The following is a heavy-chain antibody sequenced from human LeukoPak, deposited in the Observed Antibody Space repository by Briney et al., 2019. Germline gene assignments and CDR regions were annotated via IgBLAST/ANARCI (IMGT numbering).Heavy chain of an antibody. D-gene: IGHD2-15*01. CDR3: AKDYGSASFEYFQH. V-gene: IGHV3-23*01. J-gene: IGHJ1*01. CDR1: GITFSNYA. CDR2: ISGRGGST. Sequence: PGGSLRLSCAASGITFSNYAINWVRQAPGKGLEWVSAISGRGGSTYYADSVKGRFTISRDNSKNTLYVQMNSLRAEDTAVYYCAKDYGSASFEYFQHWGQGTLVTVSS.